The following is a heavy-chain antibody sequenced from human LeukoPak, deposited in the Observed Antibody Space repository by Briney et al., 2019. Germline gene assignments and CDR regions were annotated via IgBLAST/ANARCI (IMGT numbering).Heavy chain of an antibody. CDR3: ARESVRYFDWLSIVTGLFWFDP. J-gene: IGHJ5*02. CDR1: GFTFDDYG. CDR2: INWNGGST. D-gene: IGHD3-9*01. V-gene: IGHV3-20*04. Sequence: GGSLRLSCAASGFTFDDYGMSWVRQAPGKGLEWVSGINWNGGSTGYADSVKGRFTISRDNAKNSLYLQMNSLRAEDTALYYCARESVRYFDWLSIVTGLFWFDPWGQGTLVTVSS.